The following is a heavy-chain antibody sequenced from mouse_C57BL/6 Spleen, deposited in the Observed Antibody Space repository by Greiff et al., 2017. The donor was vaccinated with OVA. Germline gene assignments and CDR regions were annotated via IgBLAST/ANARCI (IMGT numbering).Heavy chain of an antibody. CDR3: ARGGDYGSSLFAY. CDR1: GYTFTDYY. J-gene: IGHJ3*01. D-gene: IGHD1-1*01. CDR2: IYPGSGNT. Sequence: QVQLKESGAELVRPGASVKLSCKASGYTFTDYYINWVKQRPGQGLEWIARIYPGSGNTYYNEKFKGKATLTAEKSSSTAYMQLSSLTSEDSAVYFCARGGDYGSSLFAYWGQGTLVTVSA. V-gene: IGHV1-76*01.